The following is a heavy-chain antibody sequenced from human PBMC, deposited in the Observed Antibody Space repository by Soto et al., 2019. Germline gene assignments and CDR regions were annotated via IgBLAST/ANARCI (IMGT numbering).Heavy chain of an antibody. Sequence: EVQLVESGGGLVQPGRSLRLSCAASGFTFDDYAMHWVRQAPGKGLEWVSGISWNSGSIGYADSVKGRFTISRDNAKNSQYLQMSSLRAEDTALYYCAKDPYYDFWSGYYTGPWFDPWGQGTLVTVSS. CDR1: GFTFDDYA. D-gene: IGHD3-3*01. V-gene: IGHV3-9*01. J-gene: IGHJ5*02. CDR3: AKDPYYDFWSGYYTGPWFDP. CDR2: ISWNSGSI.